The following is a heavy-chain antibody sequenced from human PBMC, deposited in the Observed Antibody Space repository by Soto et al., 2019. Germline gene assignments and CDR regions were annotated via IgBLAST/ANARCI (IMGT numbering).Heavy chain of an antibody. J-gene: IGHJ5*02. CDR1: GGSFSGYY. CDR3: ARGVRIAASRVFNWFDP. Sequence: PSETLSLTCAVYGGSFSGYYWSWIRQPPGKGLEWIGEINHSGSTNYNPSLKSRVTISVDTSKNQFSLKLSSVTAADTAVYYCARGVRIAASRVFNWFDPWGQGTLVTAPQ. V-gene: IGHV4-34*01. CDR2: INHSGST. D-gene: IGHD6-6*01.